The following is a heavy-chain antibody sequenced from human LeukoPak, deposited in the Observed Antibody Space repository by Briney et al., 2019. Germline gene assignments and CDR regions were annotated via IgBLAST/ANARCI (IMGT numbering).Heavy chain of an antibody. CDR2: IDGGGYSK. CDR1: GLTFDDYT. Sequence: PGGSLRLSCAASGLTFDDYTMNWVRQAPGKGLEWVSSIDGGGYSKFYAVSVRGRFSIFRDNAKNSVYLQMNSLRAEDTALYSCVRGDTRDYWGQGTLVTVSS. CDR3: VRGDTRDY. J-gene: IGHJ4*02. V-gene: IGHV3-21*01.